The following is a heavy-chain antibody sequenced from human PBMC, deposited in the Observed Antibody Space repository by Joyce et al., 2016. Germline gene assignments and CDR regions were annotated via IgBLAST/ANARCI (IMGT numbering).Heavy chain of an antibody. CDR3: AISSVHGWGVWVS. D-gene: IGHD3-16*01. J-gene: IGHJ5*02. V-gene: IGHV1-24*01. Sequence: QVQLAQSGPEVKKPGASVKVSCKVSGTSLSELSIHWVRHFPGKGLEWRGGFQPEDGDTMYAENLPGRVTMTEDTSTDTGYTELNSLTFDDTAVYYCAISSVHGWGVWVSWGQGTLVTVSS. CDR2: FQPEDGDT. CDR1: GTSLSELS.